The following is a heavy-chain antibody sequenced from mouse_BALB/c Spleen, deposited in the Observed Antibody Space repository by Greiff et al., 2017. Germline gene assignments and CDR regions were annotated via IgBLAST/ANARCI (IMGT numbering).Heavy chain of an antibody. CDR1: GFSLTSYG. Sequence: VKVVESGPDLVAPSQSLSITCTVSGFSLTSYGVHWVRQPPGKGLERLVVIWSDGSTTYNSALKSRLSISKDNSKSQVFLKMNSLQTDDTAMYYCARHEGDGSGAMDYWGQGTSDTVSS. J-gene: IGHJ4*01. D-gene: IGHD1-1*01. CDR2: IWSDGST. V-gene: IGHV2-6-2*01. CDR3: ARHEGDGSGAMDY.